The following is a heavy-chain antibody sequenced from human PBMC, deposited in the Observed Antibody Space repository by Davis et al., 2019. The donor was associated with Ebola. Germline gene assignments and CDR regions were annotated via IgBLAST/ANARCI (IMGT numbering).Heavy chain of an antibody. CDR3: ARGTTMAVNS. J-gene: IGHJ4*02. CDR2: MNPNSGNG. D-gene: IGHD1-1*01. Sequence: AASVKVSCKASGYTFTNYDVHWVRQGTGQGLEWIRWMNPNSGNGGLAPKFQGRVTLTRNTSINTAYMELNNLRSDDTAVYFCARGTTMAVNSWGQGTLVSVSS. CDR1: GYTFTNYD. V-gene: IGHV1-8*01.